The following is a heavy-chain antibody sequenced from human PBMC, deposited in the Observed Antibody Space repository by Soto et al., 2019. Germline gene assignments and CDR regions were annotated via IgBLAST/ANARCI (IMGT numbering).Heavy chain of an antibody. CDR1: GFTFSSYS. V-gene: IGHV3-48*02. CDR2: ISSSSSTI. D-gene: IGHD3-22*01. CDR3: SSELHYYDSSCVPFDY. Sequence: EVQLVESGGGLVQPGGSLRLSCAASGFTFSSYSMNWVRQAPGKGLEWVSYISSSSSTIYYADSVKGRFTISRDNAKNALYLQMNSLRDEDKAVSYCSSELHYYDSSCVPFDYWGQGTLVTVSS. J-gene: IGHJ4*02.